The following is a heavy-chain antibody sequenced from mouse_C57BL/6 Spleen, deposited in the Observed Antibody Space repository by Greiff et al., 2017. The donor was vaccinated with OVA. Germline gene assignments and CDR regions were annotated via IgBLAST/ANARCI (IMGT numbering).Heavy chain of an antibody. D-gene: IGHD1-1*01. J-gene: IGHJ1*03. CDR1: GFTFSSYA. CDR3: ARGYYGSSWEYFDV. Sequence: EVQLVESGGGLVKPGGSLKLSCAASGFTFSSYAMSWVRQTPEKRLEWVATISDGGSYTYYPDNVKGRFTISRDNAKNNLYLQMSHLKSEDTAMYYCARGYYGSSWEYFDVWGTGTTVTVSS. V-gene: IGHV5-4*01. CDR2: ISDGGSYT.